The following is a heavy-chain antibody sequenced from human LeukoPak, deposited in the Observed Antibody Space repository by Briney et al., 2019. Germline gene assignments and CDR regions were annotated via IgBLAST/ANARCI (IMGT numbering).Heavy chain of an antibody. CDR1: GFTFTNYG. CDR3: ARDPYDSSWGLCYFDY. V-gene: IGHV3-30*03. CDR2: VSNDGSEK. J-gene: IGHJ4*02. D-gene: IGHD3-22*01. Sequence: GGSLRLSCAASGFTFTNYGMHWVRQAPGKGLDWVAVVSNDGSEKYYADSVEGRFTISRDNSKNTLYLQMDSLKSEDTAVYYCARDPYDSSWGLCYFDYWGQGNLVTVSS.